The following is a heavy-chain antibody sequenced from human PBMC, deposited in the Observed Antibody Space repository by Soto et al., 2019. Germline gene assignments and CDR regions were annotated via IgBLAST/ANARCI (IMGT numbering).Heavy chain of an antibody. CDR2: ISAYNGNT. Sequence: ASVKVSCKASGYTFTSYGISWVRQAPGQGLEWMGWISAYNGNTNYAQKLQGRVTMTTDTSTSTAYMELRSLRSEDTAVYYCASHYDILTGYEYYYYYGMDVWGQGTTVTVSS. CDR3: ASHYDILTGYEYYYYYGMDV. J-gene: IGHJ6*02. CDR1: GYTFTSYG. V-gene: IGHV1-18*01. D-gene: IGHD3-9*01.